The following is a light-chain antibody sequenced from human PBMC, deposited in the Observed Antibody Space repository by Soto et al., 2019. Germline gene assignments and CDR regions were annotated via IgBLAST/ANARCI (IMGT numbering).Light chain of an antibody. J-gene: IGKJ5*01. V-gene: IGKV1-5*03. CDR1: QSISSW. Sequence: DIQMTQSPSTLSASVGDRVTITCRASQSISSWLAWYQQKPGKAPKLLIYKASTLKSGVPSRFSGSGSGTEFTLTISSLQPEDFAVYYCQQDYNLPITFGQGTRLEIK. CDR3: QQDYNLPIT. CDR2: KAS.